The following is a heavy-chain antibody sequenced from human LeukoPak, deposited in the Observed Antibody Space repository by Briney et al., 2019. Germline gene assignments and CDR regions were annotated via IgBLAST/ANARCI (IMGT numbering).Heavy chain of an antibody. CDR1: GNSFTSYW. CDR3: ARHWGYYDSSGYYRYWYFDL. CDR2: IDPSDSYT. Sequence: GESLKISCKGSGNSFTSYWIGWVRQMPGKGLEWMGRIDPSDSYTNYSPSFQGHVTISADKSISTAYLQWSSLKASDTAMYYCARHWGYYDSSGYYRYWYFDLWGRGTLVTVSS. J-gene: IGHJ2*01. D-gene: IGHD3-22*01. V-gene: IGHV5-10-1*01.